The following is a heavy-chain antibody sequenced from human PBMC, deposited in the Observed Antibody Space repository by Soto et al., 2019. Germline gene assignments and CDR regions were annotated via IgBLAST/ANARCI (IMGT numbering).Heavy chain of an antibody. V-gene: IGHV3-30*18. CDR3: AKGASGTSGDGMDV. Sequence: QVQLVESGGGVVQPGRSLRLSCAASGFTFSNYGIHWVRQAPGKVLEWVAVISLDGSDKYYADSVKGRFTISRDNSKNTLYLQMNSLRTEDAAVYYCAKGASGTSGDGMDVWGQGTTVTVSS. CDR2: ISLDGSDK. D-gene: IGHD1-1*01. CDR1: GFTFSNYG. J-gene: IGHJ6*02.